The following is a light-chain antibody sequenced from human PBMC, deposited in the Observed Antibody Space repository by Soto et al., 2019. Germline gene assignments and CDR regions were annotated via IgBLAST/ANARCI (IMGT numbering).Light chain of an antibody. CDR3: QQTYTNPET. CDR2: VAS. CDR1: HSISRY. Sequence: DIQMTQSPSTLAGCVGDRVTITCRASHSISRYLNWYQQKPGKAPKLLIYVASSLKSGVPSRFSGSGSGTDFTLTISSLQPEDFATYSCQQTYTNPETFGQGTKVDIK. J-gene: IGKJ1*01. V-gene: IGKV1-39*01.